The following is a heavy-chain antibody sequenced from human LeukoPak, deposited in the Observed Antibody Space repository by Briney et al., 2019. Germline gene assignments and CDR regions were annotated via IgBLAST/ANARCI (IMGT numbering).Heavy chain of an antibody. CDR3: ARGGYYGSGSRSATYYSYYMDV. CDR1: GYTFTSYY. V-gene: IGHV1-46*01. Sequence: ASVKVSCTASGYTFTSYYMHWVRQAPGQGLERMGIINPSGGSTSYAQKFQGRVTMTRHMSTSTVYMELSSLRSEDTAVYYCARGGYYGSGSRSATYYSYYMDVWGKGTTVTVSS. J-gene: IGHJ6*03. D-gene: IGHD3-10*01. CDR2: INPSGGST.